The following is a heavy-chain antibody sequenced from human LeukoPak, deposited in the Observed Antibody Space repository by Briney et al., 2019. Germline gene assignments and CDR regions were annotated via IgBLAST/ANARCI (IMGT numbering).Heavy chain of an antibody. J-gene: IGHJ4*02. Sequence: SETLSLTCTVSGGSINGFFGSWVRQAAGEGLEWRGRIHRSGMTNYNPSLKSRVAPSLDPPKNQFSLKLTSVTAADTAVYYCARAPSGCGGICPFDWWGQGNLVTVSS. D-gene: IGHD2-15*01. CDR1: GGSINGFF. V-gene: IGHV4-4*07. CDR3: ARAPSGCGGICPFDW. CDR2: IHRSGMT.